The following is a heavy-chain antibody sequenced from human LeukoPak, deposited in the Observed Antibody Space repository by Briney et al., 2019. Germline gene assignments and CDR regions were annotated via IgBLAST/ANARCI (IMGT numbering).Heavy chain of an antibody. V-gene: IGHV3-7*01. CDR3: ARASSGRYFQFIDD. CDR2: INQDGSEK. J-gene: IGHJ4*02. D-gene: IGHD1-26*01. Sequence: GGSLRLSCAASGFTFSSYWTGWVRQAPGKGLEWVASINQDGSEKYYVDFVKGRFTISRDNAKKSLYLLMNSLRVEDTAVYYCARASSGRYFQFIDDWGQGTLVTVSS. CDR1: GFTFSSYW.